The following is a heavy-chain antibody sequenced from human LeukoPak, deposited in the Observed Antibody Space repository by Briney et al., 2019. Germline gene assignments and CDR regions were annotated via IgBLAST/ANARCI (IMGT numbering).Heavy chain of an antibody. CDR1: GGTFSSYT. CDR3: ARGPSLGYFDY. Sequence: ASVKVSCKASGGTFSSYTISWVRQAPGQGLEWMGRIIPILGIANYAQKFQGRVTITADKSTSTAYMELSSLRSDDTAVYYCARGPSLGYFDYWGQGTLVTVSS. V-gene: IGHV1-69*02. J-gene: IGHJ4*02. CDR2: IIPILGIA.